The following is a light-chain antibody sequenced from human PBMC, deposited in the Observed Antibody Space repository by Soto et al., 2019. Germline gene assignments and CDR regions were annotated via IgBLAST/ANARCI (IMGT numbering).Light chain of an antibody. CDR1: QSLLHSNGYNS. J-gene: IGKJ2*01. Sequence: DIVMTQSPLSLPVTPGEPASISCRSSQSLLHSNGYNSLDWYLQRPGQSPQLLIYLGSNRASGVPDRFSGSGSGTDFTLRISRVEAEDVGVYYCMQALQTPYPFGQGTKLEIK. CDR2: LGS. V-gene: IGKV2-28*01. CDR3: MQALQTPYP.